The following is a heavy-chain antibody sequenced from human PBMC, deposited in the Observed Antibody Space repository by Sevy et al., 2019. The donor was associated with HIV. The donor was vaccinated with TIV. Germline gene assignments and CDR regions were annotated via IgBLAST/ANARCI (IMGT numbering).Heavy chain of an antibody. Sequence: GGSLRLSCAASGFTFSSYEMNWVRQAPGKGLEWVSYISSSGSTIYYADSVKGRFTISRDNAKNSLYLQMNSLRAEDTAVYYCAREAWQQLVQDYYYGMDVWGQGTTVTVSS. J-gene: IGHJ6*02. V-gene: IGHV3-48*03. D-gene: IGHD6-13*01. CDR2: ISSSGSTI. CDR3: AREAWQQLVQDYYYGMDV. CDR1: GFTFSSYE.